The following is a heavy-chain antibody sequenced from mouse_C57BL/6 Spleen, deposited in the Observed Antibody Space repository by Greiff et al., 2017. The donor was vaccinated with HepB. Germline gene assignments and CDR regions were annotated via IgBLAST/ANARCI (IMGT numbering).Heavy chain of an antibody. Sequence: VKVVESGAELVRPGASVTLSCKASGYTFTDYEMHWVKQTPVHGLEWIGAIDPETGGTAYNQKFKGKAILTADKSSSTSYMELRSLTSEDSAVYYCTRLGYYYGSKDYAMDYWGQGTSVTVSS. D-gene: IGHD1-1*01. CDR1: GYTFTDYE. CDR3: TRLGYYYGSKDYAMDY. V-gene: IGHV1-15*01. J-gene: IGHJ4*01. CDR2: IDPETGGT.